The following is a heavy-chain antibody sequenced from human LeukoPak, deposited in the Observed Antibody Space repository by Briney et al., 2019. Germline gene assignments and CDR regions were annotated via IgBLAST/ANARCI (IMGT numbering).Heavy chain of an antibody. CDR2: IKEDGSEK. CDR3: ARTRFYFDY. CDR1: GFTFNTYW. J-gene: IGHJ4*02. V-gene: IGHV3-7*01. Sequence: GSLRLSCAASGFTFNTYWMSWVRQAPGKGLEWVANIKEDGSEKNYVDSVKGRFTISRDNAKNSLYLQMNSLRAEDTAVYYCARTRFYFDYWGQGTLVTVSS. D-gene: IGHD3-3*01.